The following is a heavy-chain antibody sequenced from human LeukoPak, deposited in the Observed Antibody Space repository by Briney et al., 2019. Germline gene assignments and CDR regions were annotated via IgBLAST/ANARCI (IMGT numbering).Heavy chain of an antibody. Sequence: GRSLRLSCAASGFTFDNYAMNWVRQVPGKGLEWISLISWNSGTIGYADSVKGRFTISRDNANNFLYLQMNSLRAEDTAMYYCARDFSDFWSGYLDYWGQGTLVTVSS. CDR2: ISWNSGTI. J-gene: IGHJ4*02. D-gene: IGHD3-3*01. CDR1: GFTFDNYA. V-gene: IGHV3-9*01. CDR3: ARDFSDFWSGYLDY.